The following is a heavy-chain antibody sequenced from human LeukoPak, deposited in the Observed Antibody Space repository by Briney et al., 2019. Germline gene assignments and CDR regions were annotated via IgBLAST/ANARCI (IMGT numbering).Heavy chain of an antibody. J-gene: IGHJ6*02. D-gene: IGHD2-2*01. CDR1: GFTVSSNY. CDR3: AKYCSSTGCWDGMDV. V-gene: IGHV3-53*01. CDR2: IYSGGST. Sequence: GGSLRLSCAASGFTVSSNYMSWVRQAPGEGLEWVSVIYSGGSTYYADSVKGRFTISRDNSKNTLYLQMNSLRAEDTAVYYCAKYCSSTGCWDGMDVWGQGTTVTVSS.